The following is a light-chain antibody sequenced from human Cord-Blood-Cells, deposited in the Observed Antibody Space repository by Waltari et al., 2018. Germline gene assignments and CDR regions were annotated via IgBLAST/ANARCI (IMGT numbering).Light chain of an antibody. CDR1: QSVLYSSNNKNY. J-gene: IGKJ2*03. V-gene: IGKV4-1*01. Sequence: DIVMTQSPDSLAVSLGERATINCKSRQSVLYSSNNKNYLAWYQQKPGQPPKLLIYWASTRESGVPDRVSGGGSGTDFTLTISSLQPEDVAVYYCQQYYSTLSYSFGQGTKLEIK. CDR2: WAS. CDR3: QQYYSTLSYS.